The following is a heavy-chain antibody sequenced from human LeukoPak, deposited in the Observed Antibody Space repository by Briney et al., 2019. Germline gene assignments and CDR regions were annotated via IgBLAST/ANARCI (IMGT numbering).Heavy chain of an antibody. CDR2: IYTSRST. D-gene: IGHD2-2*01. Sequence: SETLSLTCTVSGGSISGWYWSWIRQPAGKGLEWIGRIYTSRSTNYNPSLKSRVTISVDTSKNQFSLKLSSVTAADTAVYYCARDRQDIVVVPAAKDDPFDIWGQGTMVTVSS. CDR1: GGSISGWY. J-gene: IGHJ3*02. V-gene: IGHV4-4*07. CDR3: ARDRQDIVVVPAAKDDPFDI.